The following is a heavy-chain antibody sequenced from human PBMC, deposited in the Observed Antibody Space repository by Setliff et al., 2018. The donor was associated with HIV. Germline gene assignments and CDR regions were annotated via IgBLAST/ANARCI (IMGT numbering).Heavy chain of an antibody. Sequence: PSETLSLTCAVYGGSFSGYYWSWIRQPPGKGLEWIGYIYYSGSIYYNPSLKSRVTMSVDTSKNQFSLKLSSVTAVDTAVYYCAKKGNGDYHFDYWGQGTLVTVSS. J-gene: IGHJ4*02. CDR3: AKKGNGDYHFDY. D-gene: IGHD4-17*01. V-gene: IGHV4-34*01. CDR2: IYYSGSI. CDR1: GGSFSGYY.